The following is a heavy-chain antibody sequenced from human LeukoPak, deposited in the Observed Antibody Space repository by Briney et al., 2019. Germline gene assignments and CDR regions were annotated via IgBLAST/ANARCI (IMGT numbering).Heavy chain of an antibody. CDR2: IYYSGST. V-gene: IGHV4-59*01. J-gene: IGHJ4*02. Sequence: SETLSLTCAVSGGSISSYYWSWIRPPPGKGLEWIGYIYYSGSTNYNPSLKSRVTISVDTSKNQFSLKLSSVTAADTAVYYCARVSPLYDFWSGQPDLWGQGTLVTVSS. CDR3: ARVSPLYDFWSGQPDL. CDR1: GGSISSYY. D-gene: IGHD3-3*01.